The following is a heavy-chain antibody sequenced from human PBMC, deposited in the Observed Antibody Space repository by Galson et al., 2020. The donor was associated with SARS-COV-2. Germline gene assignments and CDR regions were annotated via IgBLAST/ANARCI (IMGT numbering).Heavy chain of an antibody. CDR2: ISYDGSNK. CDR1: GFTFSSYG. CDR3: ARDSHSIYYYGSGSYYPGGMDV. D-gene: IGHD3-10*01. Sequence: GESLKISCAASGFTFSSYGMHWVRQAPGKGLEWVAVISYDGSNKYYADSVKGRFTISRDNSKNTLYLQMNSLRAEDTAVYYCARDSHSIYYYGSGSYYPGGMDVWGQGTTVTVSS. V-gene: IGHV3-30*03. J-gene: IGHJ6*02.